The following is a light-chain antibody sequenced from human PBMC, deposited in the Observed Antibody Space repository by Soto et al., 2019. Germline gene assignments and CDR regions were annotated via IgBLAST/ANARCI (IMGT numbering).Light chain of an antibody. J-gene: IGKJ1*01. Sequence: DIKMTQSPSTLSASVGDRVTITCRASHSIGSWLAWYQQKAGKAPKLLIYDGSTLQGGVPSRFSGSGSGTEFTLTISSLQPDDFATYFCQQYDIYGTFGQGTKVDIK. CDR3: QQYDIYGT. CDR1: HSIGSW. V-gene: IGKV1-5*01. CDR2: DGS.